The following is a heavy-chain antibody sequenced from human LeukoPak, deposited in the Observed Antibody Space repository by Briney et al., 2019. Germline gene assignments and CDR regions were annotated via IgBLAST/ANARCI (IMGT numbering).Heavy chain of an antibody. Sequence: SETLSLTCTVSGGSISSGDYYWSWIRQPPGKGLEWIGYIYYSGSTYYNPSLKSRVTISVDTSKNQFSLKLSSVTAADTAVYYCARMLLRFPTNWFDPWGQETLDTVSS. CDR3: ARMLLRFPTNWFDP. V-gene: IGHV4-30-4*08. CDR1: GGSISSGDYY. D-gene: IGHD3-3*01. CDR2: IYYSGST. J-gene: IGHJ5*02.